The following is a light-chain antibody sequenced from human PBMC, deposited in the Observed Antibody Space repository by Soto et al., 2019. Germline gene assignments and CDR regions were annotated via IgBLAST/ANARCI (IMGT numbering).Light chain of an antibody. CDR1: QSISSW. CDR2: KAS. Sequence: DIQMTQSPSTLSASVGDRVTITCRASQSISSWLAWYQQEPGKAPNLLIYKASSLESGVPSRFSGSGSGTEFTLTINSLQPDDFATYYCQQYHIYSGTFGQGTKVDI. V-gene: IGKV1-5*03. CDR3: QQYHIYSGT. J-gene: IGKJ1*01.